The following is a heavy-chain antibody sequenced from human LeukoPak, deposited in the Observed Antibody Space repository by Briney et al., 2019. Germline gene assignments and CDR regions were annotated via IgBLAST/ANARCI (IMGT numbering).Heavy chain of an antibody. Sequence: PGGTLRLSCAASAFTFSTYSMYWVRHAPAQGLDRVSFISSNSRTIYNAGSVKCRFTISRDNAKASLYLQMNSLRVEDTAVYYCARMTTVTTAAYYYFMDVWGKGTTVTVSS. CDR3: ARMTTVTTAAYYYFMDV. CDR1: AFTFSTYS. CDR2: ISSNSRTI. J-gene: IGHJ6*03. D-gene: IGHD4-11*01. V-gene: IGHV3-48*01.